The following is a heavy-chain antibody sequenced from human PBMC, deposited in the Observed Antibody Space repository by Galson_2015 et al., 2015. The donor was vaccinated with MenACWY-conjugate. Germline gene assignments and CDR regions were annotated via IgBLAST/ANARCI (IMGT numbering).Heavy chain of an antibody. Sequence: SLRLSCAASGFTFSSYSMYWVRQAPGKGLVWVSRIYNDGSDITYADSVKGRFTISRDNAKNTLFLQMNSLRAEDTAVYYCAKTRGASFYFDSWGQGTLVTVSS. V-gene: IGHV3-74*01. J-gene: IGHJ4*02. CDR2: IYNDGSDI. CDR3: AKTRGASFYFDS. CDR1: GFTFSSYS. D-gene: IGHD1-26*01.